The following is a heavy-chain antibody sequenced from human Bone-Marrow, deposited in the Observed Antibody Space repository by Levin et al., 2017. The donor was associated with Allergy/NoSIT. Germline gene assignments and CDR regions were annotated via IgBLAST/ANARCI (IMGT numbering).Heavy chain of an antibody. V-gene: IGHV1-69*04. CDR2: IIPILGIA. Sequence: SVKVSCKASGGTFSSYTISWVRQAPGQGLEWMGRIIPILGIANYAQKFQGRVTITADKSTSTAYMELSSLRSEDTAVYYCARERVVNSARIQHRPIEKNWFDPWGQGTLVTVSS. CDR3: ARERVVNSARIQHRPIEKNWFDP. D-gene: IGHD5-18*01. CDR1: GGTFSSYT. J-gene: IGHJ5*02.